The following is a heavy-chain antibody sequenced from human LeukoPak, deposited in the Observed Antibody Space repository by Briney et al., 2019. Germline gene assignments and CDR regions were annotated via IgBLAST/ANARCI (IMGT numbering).Heavy chain of an antibody. CDR3: AKNSKLWSNPGHFDP. D-gene: IGHD1-1*01. CDR2: TSGSGGST. V-gene: IGHV3-23*01. Sequence: GGSLRLSCAASGFTFSSYAMSWVRQAPGKGLEWVSATSGSGGSTYYADSVEGRFTISRDNSKNTMYLQINSLRAEDTAVYYCAKNSKLWSNPGHFDPWGQGTLVTVSA. CDR1: GFTFSSYA. J-gene: IGHJ5*02.